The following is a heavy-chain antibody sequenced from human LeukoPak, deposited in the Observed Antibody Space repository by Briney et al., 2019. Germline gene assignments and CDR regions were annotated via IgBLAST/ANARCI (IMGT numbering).Heavy chain of an antibody. Sequence: SETLSLTCAVYGGSFNGYYWSWIRQPPGKGLEWIGEINHSGSTNYNPSLKSRVTISVDTSKNQFSLKLSSVTAADTAVYYCARQWLVSPLFDYWGQGTLVTVSS. V-gene: IGHV4-34*01. CDR2: INHSGST. CDR3: ARQWLVSPLFDY. J-gene: IGHJ4*02. CDR1: GGSFNGYY. D-gene: IGHD6-19*01.